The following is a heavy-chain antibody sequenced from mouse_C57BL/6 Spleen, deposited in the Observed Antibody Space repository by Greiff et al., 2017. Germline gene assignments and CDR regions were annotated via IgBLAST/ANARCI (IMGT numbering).Heavy chain of an antibody. CDR3: ARHPGDYAMDY. CDR2: ISSGGSYT. J-gene: IGHJ4*01. Sequence: EVKLMESGGDLVKPGGSLKLSCAASGFTFSSYGMSWVRQTPDKRLEWVATISSGGSYTYYPDSVKGRFTISRDNAKNTLYLQMSSLKSEDTAMYYCARHPGDYAMDYWGQGTSVTVSS. V-gene: IGHV5-6*01. CDR1: GFTFSSYG.